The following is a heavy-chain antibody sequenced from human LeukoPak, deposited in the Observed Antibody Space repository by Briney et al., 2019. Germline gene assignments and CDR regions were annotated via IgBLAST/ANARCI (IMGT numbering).Heavy chain of an antibody. CDR3: ARLGSSETYSSGWYFDY. V-gene: IGHV3-9*01. CDR1: GFTFDDYA. CDR2: ISWNSGSI. J-gene: IGHJ4*02. D-gene: IGHD6-19*01. Sequence: GGSLRLSCAASGFTFDDYAMHWVRQAPGKGLEWVSGISWNSGSIGYADSVKGRFTISRDNAKNSLYLQMNSLRAEDTALYYCARLGSSETYSSGWYFDYWGQGTLVTVSS.